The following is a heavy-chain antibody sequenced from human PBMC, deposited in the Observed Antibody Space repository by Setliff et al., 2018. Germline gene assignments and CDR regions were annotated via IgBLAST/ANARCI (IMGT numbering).Heavy chain of an antibody. Sequence: SETLSLTCSLSGVTIGGNNYYYWAWIRQPPGKGLEWIGEISHSGSTNYNLSLKSPVTISLDASKNQFSLTLTSVTAADTAIYYCARQRVVVGAPSWFDPWGRGTLVTVSS. V-gene: IGHV4-39*01. J-gene: IGHJ5*02. CDR3: ARQRVVVGAPSWFDP. CDR1: GVTIGGNNYYY. CDR2: ISHSGST. D-gene: IGHD2-15*01.